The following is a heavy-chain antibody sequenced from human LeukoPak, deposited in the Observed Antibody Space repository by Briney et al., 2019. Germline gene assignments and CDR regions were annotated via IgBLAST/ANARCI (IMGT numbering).Heavy chain of an antibody. V-gene: IGHV1-2*06. Sequence: ASVKVSCKASGYTFTGYYMHWVRQAPGQGLEWTGRINPNSGGTNYAQKFQGRVTMTRDTSISTAYMELSRLRSDDTAVYYCARDMDPGSGWDDFDYWGQGTLVTVSS. CDR1: GYTFTGYY. J-gene: IGHJ4*02. CDR3: ARDMDPGSGWDDFDY. CDR2: INPNSGGT. D-gene: IGHD6-19*01.